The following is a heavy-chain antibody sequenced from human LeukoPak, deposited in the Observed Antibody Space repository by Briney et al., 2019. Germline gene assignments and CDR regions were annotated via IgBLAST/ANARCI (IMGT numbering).Heavy chain of an antibody. CDR1: GGSISSYY. J-gene: IGHJ4*02. CDR3: ARASTIFGVVTRGYFDF. CDR2: MYYSGST. Sequence: SGTLSLTCTVSGGSISSYYWSWIRQPPGKGLEWIGYMYYSGSTNYNPSLKSRVTISVDASKNQFSLMLSSVTAADTAVYYCARASTIFGVVTRGYFDFWGQGTLVTVSS. D-gene: IGHD3-3*01. V-gene: IGHV4-59*01.